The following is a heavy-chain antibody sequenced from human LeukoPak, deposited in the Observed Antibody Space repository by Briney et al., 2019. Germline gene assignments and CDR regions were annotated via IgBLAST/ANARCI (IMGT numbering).Heavy chain of an antibody. D-gene: IGHD5-12*01. CDR2: IIASSGST. V-gene: IGHV3-23*01. CDR1: GFSLSHYA. J-gene: IGHJ4*02. CDR3: AKGAYDYVEIGYFDH. Sequence: PGGSLRLSCAVSGFSLSHYAMSWVRQAPGKGLEWVSLIIASSGSTVYADSVKGRFTISRDNSKNTLYLQMNSLRAEDTAVYYCAKGAYDYVEIGYFDHWGQGTLVTVSS.